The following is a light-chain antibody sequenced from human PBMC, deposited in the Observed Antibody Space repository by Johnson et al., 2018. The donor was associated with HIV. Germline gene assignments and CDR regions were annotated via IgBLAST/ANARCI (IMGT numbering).Light chain of an antibody. CDR2: ENS. J-gene: IGLJ1*01. CDR3: ATGDSGLSPYV. CDR1: SSNIGYYY. V-gene: IGLV1-51*02. Sequence: QSVLTQPPSVSAAPGQQVTISCSGSSSNIGYYYVSWYQHLPGTAPKLLIYENSVRPSGIPDRLSGSKSGTSATLGITRLQTGDEADYYCATGDSGLSPYVFGSGTKVTVL.